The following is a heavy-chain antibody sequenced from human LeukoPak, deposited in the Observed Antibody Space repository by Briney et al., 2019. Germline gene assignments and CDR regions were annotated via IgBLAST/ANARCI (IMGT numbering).Heavy chain of an antibody. J-gene: IGHJ4*02. CDR2: INPSGGST. V-gene: IGHV1-46*03. Sequence: ASVKVSCKASGCTFTSYYMHWVRQAPGQGLEWMGIINPSGGSTSYAQKFQGRVTMTRDTSTSTVYMELSSLRSEDTAVYYCARALYRSGSSYIPDFDYWGQGTLVTVSS. D-gene: IGHD3-10*01. CDR3: ARALYRSGSSYIPDFDY. CDR1: GCTFTSYY.